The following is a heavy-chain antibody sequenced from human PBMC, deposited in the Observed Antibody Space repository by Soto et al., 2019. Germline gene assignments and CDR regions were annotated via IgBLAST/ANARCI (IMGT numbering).Heavy chain of an antibody. CDR3: ARRYSSAFDI. D-gene: IGHD6-13*01. CDR1: GGSISSYY. V-gene: IGHV4-59*08. J-gene: IGHJ3*02. CDR2: IYYSGST. Sequence: QVQLQESGPGLVKPSETLSLTCIVSGGSISSYYWSWIRQPPGKGLEWIGYIYYSGSTNYNPSHKSRVTISVDTSKNQFSLKLSSVTAADTAVYYCARRYSSAFDIWGQGTMVTVSS.